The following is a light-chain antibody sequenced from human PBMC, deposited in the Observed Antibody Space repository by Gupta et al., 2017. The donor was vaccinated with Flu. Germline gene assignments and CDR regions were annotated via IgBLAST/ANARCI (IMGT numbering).Light chain of an antibody. J-gene: IGKJ2*01. CDR1: QSVSGN. Sequence: IVMTQSPATLYVSPGESATLSCRASQSVSGNLDWLQHKPGQAPRILIYGASISATGVTDRFSGSGYGEEFTLTISSRQSEDFACYYCRQNKNCPSTIFGQGTRVEI. V-gene: IGKV3-15*01. CDR2: GAS. CDR3: RQNKNCPSTI.